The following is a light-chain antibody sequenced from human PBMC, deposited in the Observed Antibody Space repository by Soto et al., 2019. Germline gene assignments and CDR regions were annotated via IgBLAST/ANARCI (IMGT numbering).Light chain of an antibody. V-gene: IGKV3-15*01. J-gene: IGKJ1*01. Sequence: EIVLTQSPATLSLSPGERSTLSCRASQSVSSYLAWYQQKPGQXPRXXIYGASTRATGIPARFSGSGSGTELTITISSLQSEDFEVYYCQQYNNWPQTFGQGTKVDIK. CDR1: QSVSSY. CDR2: GAS. CDR3: QQYNNWPQT.